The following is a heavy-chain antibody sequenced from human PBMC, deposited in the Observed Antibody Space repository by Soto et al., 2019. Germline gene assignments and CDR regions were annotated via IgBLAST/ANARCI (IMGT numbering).Heavy chain of an antibody. V-gene: IGHV1-24*01. D-gene: IGHD5-12*01. Sequence: QVHLVQSGAAVKKPGASVKVSCKVYGYTLSELCIHWVRQAPGKGLEWMGTFDPAHGERSYSQSFQGRVTMTEDTSTDTAYMDLRNLRSEDTAMYYCATGYSGYDLLLRDLWGQGTLVAVYS. J-gene: IGHJ4*02. CDR3: ATGYSGYDLLLRDL. CDR2: FDPAHGER. CDR1: GYTLSELC.